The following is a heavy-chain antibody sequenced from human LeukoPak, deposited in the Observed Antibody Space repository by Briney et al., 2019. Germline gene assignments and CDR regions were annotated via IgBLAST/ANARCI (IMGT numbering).Heavy chain of an antibody. Sequence: PSETLSHTCTVSGGSISSYYWSWIRQPPGKGLEWIGYIYYGGSTNYNPSLKSRVTISVDTSKNQFSLKLSSVTAADTAVYYCARGSLGFGELTFDYWGQGTLVTVSS. CDR2: IYYGGST. CDR1: GGSISSYY. D-gene: IGHD3-10*01. CDR3: ARGSLGFGELTFDY. V-gene: IGHV4-59*01. J-gene: IGHJ4*02.